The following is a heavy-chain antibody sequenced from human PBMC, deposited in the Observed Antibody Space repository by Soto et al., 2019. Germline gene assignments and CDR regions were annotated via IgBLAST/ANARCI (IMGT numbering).Heavy chain of an antibody. CDR3: AKNPGYSSGWLPWFDP. D-gene: IGHD6-19*01. Sequence: EVQLVESGGGWIQPGGSLRLSCAASGFTVSSHYMSWVRQAPGKGLEWVSVIYSGGSTYYADSVKGGFTISRNNSKNTLYLQMNSLRAEDTAVYYCAKNPGYSSGWLPWFDPWGQGTLVTVSS. J-gene: IGHJ5*02. CDR2: IYSGGST. V-gene: IGHV3-53*01. CDR1: GFTVSSHY.